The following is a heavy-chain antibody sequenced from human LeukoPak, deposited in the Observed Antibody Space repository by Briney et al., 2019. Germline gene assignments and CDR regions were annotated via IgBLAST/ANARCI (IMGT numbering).Heavy chain of an antibody. J-gene: IGHJ4*02. CDR2: ISSSGSTV. CDR1: GFTFSYCS. Sequence: GGSLRLSCAASGFTFSYCSMNWVRQAPGKGLEWVSYISSSGSTVYYADSVKGRFTISRDNAKNSLCLQMNSLRAEDTAVYYCARAGVGATSDYWGQGTLVTVSS. CDR3: ARAGVGATSDY. V-gene: IGHV3-48*04. D-gene: IGHD1-26*01.